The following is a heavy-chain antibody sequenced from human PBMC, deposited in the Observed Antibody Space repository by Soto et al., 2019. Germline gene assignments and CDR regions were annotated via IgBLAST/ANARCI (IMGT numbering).Heavy chain of an antibody. J-gene: IGHJ5*02. V-gene: IGHV4-30-2*06. CDR1: GASITSDGYS. Sequence: SETLSLTCIVSGASITSDGYSWSWIRQSPGKGLEWIGYIFHSGTTQYNPSLRGRVTISVDRSKNQFSLRLNSVTAADAAVYYCARDPSHWFDPWGQGALVTVSS. CDR2: IFHSGTT. CDR3: ARDPSHWFDP.